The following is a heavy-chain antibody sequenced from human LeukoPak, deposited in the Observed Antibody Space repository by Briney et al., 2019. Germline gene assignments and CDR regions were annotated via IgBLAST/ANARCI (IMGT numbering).Heavy chain of an antibody. CDR2: IFSSGSP. V-gene: IGHV4-39*01. CDR1: GGSISSSSFY. Sequence: SETLSLTCTVPGGSISSSSFYWGWIRQPPGKGLEWIGSIFSSGSPYYNPSLKSRVTVSVDTSKNQFSLRLSSVTAADTAVYYCARYSSAYYYDFDYWGQGTLVTVSS. CDR3: ARYSSAYYYDFDY. D-gene: IGHD3-22*01. J-gene: IGHJ4*02.